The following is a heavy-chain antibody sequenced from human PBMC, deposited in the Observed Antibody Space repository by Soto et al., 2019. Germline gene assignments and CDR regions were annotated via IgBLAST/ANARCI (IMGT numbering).Heavy chain of an antibody. Sequence: QVQLVESGGGVVQPGRSLRLSCVASGFTFSSYGMHWVRQAPGKGLEWVAVIWYDGSNKYYADSVKGRFTISRDNSKNTLYLQMNSLRVEDTAVYYCARDPTTLLHSGYDSFDYWGQGTLVTVSS. CDR2: IWYDGSNK. J-gene: IGHJ4*02. CDR3: ARDPTTLLHSGYDSFDY. CDR1: GFTFSSYG. D-gene: IGHD5-12*01. V-gene: IGHV3-33*01.